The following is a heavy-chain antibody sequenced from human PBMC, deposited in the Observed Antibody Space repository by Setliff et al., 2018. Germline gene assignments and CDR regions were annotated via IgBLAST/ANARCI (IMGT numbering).Heavy chain of an antibody. CDR2: ISTYNGKT. D-gene: IGHD1-7*01. CDR1: GYNFISYG. Sequence: ASVKVSCKASGYNFISYGISWVRQAPGQGLEWMGWISTYNGKTNYAQKFQGRVTMTTDTSTSTAYMELRSLRSDDTAVYYCASTSSKWNYGRGIGYMDVWGKGTTVTRLL. V-gene: IGHV1-18*01. CDR3: ASTSSKWNYGRGIGYMDV. J-gene: IGHJ6*03.